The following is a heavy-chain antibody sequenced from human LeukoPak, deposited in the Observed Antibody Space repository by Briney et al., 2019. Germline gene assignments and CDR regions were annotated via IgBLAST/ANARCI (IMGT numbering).Heavy chain of an antibody. CDR2: ISWDSGSI. CDR1: GFTLDDYA. CDR3: ARVQLERRGSGAFDI. Sequence: PGGSLRLSCAASGFTLDDYAMQWVRQAPGRGLGSVPGISWDSGSIGYAASVKGQFTISRDNAEDSLNLHMDSRRAEDTALYYCARVQLERRGSGAFDIWGQGTMVTVSS. V-gene: IGHV3-9*01. D-gene: IGHD1-1*01. J-gene: IGHJ3*02.